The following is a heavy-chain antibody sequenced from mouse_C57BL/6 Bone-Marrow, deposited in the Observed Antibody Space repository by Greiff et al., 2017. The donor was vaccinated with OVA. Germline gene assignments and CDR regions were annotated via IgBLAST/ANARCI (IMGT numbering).Heavy chain of an antibody. CDR1: GYTFTDYY. D-gene: IGHD2-1*01. V-gene: IGHV1-26*01. CDR2: INPNNGGT. CDR3: ARGIYYGNLYYFDY. Sequence: EVKLQQSGPELVKPGASVKISCKASGYTFTDYYMNWVKQSHGKSLEWIGDINPNNGGTSYNQKFKGKATLTVDKSSSTAYMELRSLTSVDSAVYYCARGIYYGNLYYFDYWGQGTTLTVSS. J-gene: IGHJ2*01.